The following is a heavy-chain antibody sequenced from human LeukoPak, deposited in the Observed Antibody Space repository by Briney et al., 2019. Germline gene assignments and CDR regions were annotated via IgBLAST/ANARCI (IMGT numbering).Heavy chain of an antibody. V-gene: IGHV3-23*01. J-gene: IGHJ4*02. CDR2: ISGSGGST. CDR1: GFTFSSNA. Sequence: GGSLRLSCAASGFTFSSNAMSWVRQAPGKGLEWVSAISGSGGSTYYADSVKGRFTISRDNSKNTLYLQMISLRAEDTAVYYCAKFVYKHGQGGVGYWGQGTLVTVSS. D-gene: IGHD3-3*02. CDR3: AKFVYKHGQGGVGY.